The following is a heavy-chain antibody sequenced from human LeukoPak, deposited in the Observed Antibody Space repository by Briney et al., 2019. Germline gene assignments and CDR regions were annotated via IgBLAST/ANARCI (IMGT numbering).Heavy chain of an antibody. CDR2: IFPGDSDT. Sequence: GESLKISCKASGYRFTTYWIGWVRQMPGKGLEWMGIIFPGDSDTIHSPSFQGQVTISADKSINTAYLHWSSLKASDTALYYCATSESQTQFDYWGQGTRVTVSS. D-gene: IGHD3-10*01. CDR1: GYRFTTYW. CDR3: ATSESQTQFDY. J-gene: IGHJ4*02. V-gene: IGHV5-51*01.